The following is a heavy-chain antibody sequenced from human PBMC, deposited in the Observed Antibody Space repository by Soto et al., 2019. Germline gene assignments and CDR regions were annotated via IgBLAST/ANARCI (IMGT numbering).Heavy chain of an antibody. V-gene: IGHV3-23*01. CDR2: ISGSDGKT. CDR3: AKGSYLDY. Sequence: GSLRLSCTTSGFNFASFAMTWVRQAPGKGLEWVATISGSDGKTYYADSVKGRFSISRDTSRNTLYLQMNRLRADDTAIYYCAKGSYLDYWGQGTRVTVSS. J-gene: IGHJ4*02. CDR1: GFNFASFA. D-gene: IGHD3-10*01.